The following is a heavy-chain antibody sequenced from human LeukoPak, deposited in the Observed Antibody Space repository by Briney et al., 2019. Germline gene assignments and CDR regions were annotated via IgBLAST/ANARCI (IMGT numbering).Heavy chain of an antibody. CDR1: GYTFTGYY. J-gene: IGHJ5*02. D-gene: IGHD5-18*01. Sequence: ASVKVSCKASGYTFTGYYMHWVRQAPGQGLEWMGWINPNSGGTNYAQKFQGRVTMTRDASISTAYMELSRLRSDDTAVYYCARIQDTAMVSFDPWGQGTLVTVSS. CDR3: ARIQDTAMVSFDP. V-gene: IGHV1-2*02. CDR2: INPNSGGT.